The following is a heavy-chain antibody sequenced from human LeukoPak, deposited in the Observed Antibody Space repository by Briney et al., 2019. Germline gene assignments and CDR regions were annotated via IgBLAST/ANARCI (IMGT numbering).Heavy chain of an antibody. CDR1: GFTFSSYW. V-gene: IGHV3-74*01. D-gene: IGHD6-19*01. CDR2: INSDGRST. Sequence: PGGPLRLSCAASGFTFSSYWMHWVRQAPGKGLVWVSRINSDGRSTSYADSVNGRFTISRENDKNKLYLQMNSLRAEDTAVYYCARVIAVADYYFDYWGQGTLVTVSS. J-gene: IGHJ4*02. CDR3: ARVIAVADYYFDY.